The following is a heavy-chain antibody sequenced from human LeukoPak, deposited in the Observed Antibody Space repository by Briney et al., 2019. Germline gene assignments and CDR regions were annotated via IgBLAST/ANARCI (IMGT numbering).Heavy chain of an antibody. CDR2: ISAYNGNT. CDR3: AREYSWDIVVVPAAINAFDI. Sequence: GASVKVSCKASGYTFTSYGISWVRQAPGRGLEWMGWISAYNGNTNYAQKLQGRVTMTTDTSTSTAYMELRSLRSDDAAVYYCAREYSWDIVVVPAAINAFDIWGQGTMVTVSS. V-gene: IGHV1-18*01. CDR1: GYTFTSYG. J-gene: IGHJ3*02. D-gene: IGHD2-2*02.